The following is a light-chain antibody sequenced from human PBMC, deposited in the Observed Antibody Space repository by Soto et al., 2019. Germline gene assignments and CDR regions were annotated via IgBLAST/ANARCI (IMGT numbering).Light chain of an antibody. CDR3: QQTYTTPHT. J-gene: IGKJ2*01. Sequence: DIHMTQSPSSLSASVGDRVTITCRASQSIANYLNWYQQTPGKAPKLLICGASSLKSGVPSRLSGSGSGTDFTLSISTRQPEDFATYCCQQTYTTPHTFGQGTKLEI. CDR2: GAS. CDR1: QSIANY. V-gene: IGKV1-39*01.